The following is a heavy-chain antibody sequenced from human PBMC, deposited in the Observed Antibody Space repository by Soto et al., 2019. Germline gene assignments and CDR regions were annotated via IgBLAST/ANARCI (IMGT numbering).Heavy chain of an antibody. V-gene: IGHV3-48*01. CDR1: GFTFSTYS. D-gene: IGHD4-17*01. CDR2: ISSSSSTI. J-gene: IGHJ6*03. CDR3: ARSITLTTSYYYYYYYMYF. Sequence: GGSLRLSCAASGFTFSTYSMNWVRQAPGKGLEWVSYISSSSSTIFYADSVKGRFTISRDNAKNSLYLQMNSLRAEDTAVYYCARSITLTTSYYYYYYYMYFCGKGPSVTVSS.